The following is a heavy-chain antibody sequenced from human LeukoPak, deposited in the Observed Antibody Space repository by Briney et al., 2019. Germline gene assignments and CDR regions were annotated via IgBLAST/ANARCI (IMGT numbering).Heavy chain of an antibody. CDR2: IWYDGSKT. CDR1: AFPLRNYG. Sequence: PGGSLRLSCAPSAFPLRNYGMHWVRQAPGKGLEWVAIIWYDGSKTYYADSVKGRFTISRDNLSNTLYLQMNSLRAEDTALYFCARAPYTTGRSFYFDSWGQGTLGTVSS. CDR3: ARAPYTTGRSFYFDS. J-gene: IGHJ4*02. D-gene: IGHD2-2*02. V-gene: IGHV3-33*01.